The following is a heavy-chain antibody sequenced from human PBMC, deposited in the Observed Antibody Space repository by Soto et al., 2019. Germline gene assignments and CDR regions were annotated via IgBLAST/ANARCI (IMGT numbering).Heavy chain of an antibody. CDR2: IVPMFGTA. V-gene: IGHV1-69*12. Sequence: QVQLVQSGAEVKKPGSSVNVSCKTSGGTFGNSAVAWVRQAPGQGLEWMGGIVPMFGTANYAQKFQGRLTITADDPTDTAYMELRGLRSDDQAVYFCARDGDPESAFLGGPLGGGRFDPRGQGTLVTGSS. J-gene: IGHJ5*02. D-gene: IGHD2-21*01. CDR3: ARDGDPESAFLGGPLGGGRFDP. CDR1: GGTFGNSA.